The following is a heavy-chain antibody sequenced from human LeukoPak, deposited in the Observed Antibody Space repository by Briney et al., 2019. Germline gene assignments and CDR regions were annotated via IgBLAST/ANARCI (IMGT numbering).Heavy chain of an antibody. V-gene: IGHV3-48*02. D-gene: IGHD1-26*01. Sequence: GGSLRLSCAASGFTFSTYTMYWVRHPPGKGLEWVSIIGSSGTAMFYADSVKGRFTISRDNAKNSLYLQMNSLRDEDTAVYYCASSGSYRFDYWGQGTLVTVSS. J-gene: IGHJ4*02. CDR3: ASSGSYRFDY. CDR2: IGSSGTAM. CDR1: GFTFSTYT.